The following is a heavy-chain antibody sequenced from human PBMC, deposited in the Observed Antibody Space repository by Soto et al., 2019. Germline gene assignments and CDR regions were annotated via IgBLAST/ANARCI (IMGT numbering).Heavy chain of an antibody. CDR2: IYHRGNT. CDR3: ARAGYGGNSLDY. Sequence: QVQLQESGPGLVKPSETLSLTCAVSGASISSSNWWTWVRQPPGKGLEWIGEIYHRGNTNYNPSLKSQVAISVETSKNQFSLKLISVTAADTAVYYCARAGYGGNSLDYWGQGTLVTVSS. J-gene: IGHJ4*02. CDR1: GASISSSNW. D-gene: IGHD4-17*01. V-gene: IGHV4-4*02.